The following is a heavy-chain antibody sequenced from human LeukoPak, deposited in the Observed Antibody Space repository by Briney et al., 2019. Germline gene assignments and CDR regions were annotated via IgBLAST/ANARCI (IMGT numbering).Heavy chain of an antibody. CDR1: GFTFDDYA. V-gene: IGHV3-43D*03. J-gene: IGHJ4*02. CDR2: ISWDGGST. CDR3: APHNWNSL. Sequence: PGGSLRLSCAASGFTFDDYAMHWVRQAPGKGLEWVSLISWDGGSTYYADSVKGRFTISRDNSKNSLYLQMNSLRAEDTALYYCAPHNWNSLGGQGTLVTVSS. D-gene: IGHD1-7*01.